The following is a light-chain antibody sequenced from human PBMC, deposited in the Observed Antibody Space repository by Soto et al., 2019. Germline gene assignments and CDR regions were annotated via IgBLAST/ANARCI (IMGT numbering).Light chain of an antibody. J-gene: IGLJ1*01. CDR2: DVN. V-gene: IGLV2-14*01. CDR3: CSYATGSVYV. CDR1: SSDVGGYNY. Sequence: QSALTQPASVSGSPGQSITISCTGTSSDVGGYNYVSWYQQHPGKVPKLMMFDVNNRPSGVSNRFSGSKSGNTASLTISGLQAEDEADYFCCSYATGSVYVFCTGTKLNVL.